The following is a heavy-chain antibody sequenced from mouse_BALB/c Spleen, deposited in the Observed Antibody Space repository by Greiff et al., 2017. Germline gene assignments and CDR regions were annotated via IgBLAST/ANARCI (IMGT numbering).Heavy chain of an antibody. J-gene: IGHJ4*01. D-gene: IGHD2-4*01. Sequence: EVQLVESGGGLVKPGGSLKLSCAASGFTFSDYYMYWVRQTPEKRLEWVATISDGGSYTYYPDSVKGRFTISRDNAKNNLYLQMSSLKSEDTAMYYCAREDDYDAAMDYWGQGTSVTVSS. CDR1: GFTFSDYY. V-gene: IGHV5-4*02. CDR3: AREDDYDAAMDY. CDR2: ISDGGSYT.